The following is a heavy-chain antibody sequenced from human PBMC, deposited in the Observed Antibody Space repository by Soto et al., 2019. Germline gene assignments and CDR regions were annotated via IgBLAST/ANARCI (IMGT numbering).Heavy chain of an antibody. CDR2: ISYDGSNK. CDR3: SKLRWWVAVFDGFCF. J-gene: IGHJ4*01. CDR1: GFTFSSYG. V-gene: IGHV3-30*18. D-gene: IGHD2-2*03. Sequence: PGGSLRLSCAASGFTFSSYGMHWVRQAPGKGLEWVAVISYDGSNKYYADSVKGRFTISRDNSKNTLYLQMNSLRAEDTAVYYFSKLRWWVAVFDGFCFRGRGTPVTVSS.